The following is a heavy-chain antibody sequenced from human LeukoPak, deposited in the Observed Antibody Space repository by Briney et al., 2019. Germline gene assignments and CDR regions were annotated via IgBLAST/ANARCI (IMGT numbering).Heavy chain of an antibody. Sequence: KPSETLSLTCTVSGGSISSYYWSWIRQPAGKGLEWIGRIYTSGSTNYNPSLKSRVTMSVDTSKNQFSKNQFSLKLSSVTAADTAVYYCAREVRGYPDYWGQGTLVTVSS. J-gene: IGHJ4*02. D-gene: IGHD3-22*01. V-gene: IGHV4-4*07. CDR1: GGSISSYY. CDR2: IYTSGST. CDR3: AREVRGYPDY.